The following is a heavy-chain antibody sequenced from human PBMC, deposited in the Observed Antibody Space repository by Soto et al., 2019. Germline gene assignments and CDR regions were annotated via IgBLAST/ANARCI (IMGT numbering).Heavy chain of an antibody. D-gene: IGHD4-17*01. V-gene: IGHV3-30*18. CDR1: GFTFSTFG. CDR3: AKDLQAYGDYDYYCYGLDV. Sequence: QLVESGGGVVPPGASLRLSCAASGFTFSTFGMHWVRQTPGKGLEWVAVISYDGNNKVYADSVKGRFTISRDNFKNTVDLVMNNLKVDDTAVYYCAKDLQAYGDYDYYCYGLDVWGQGATSASP. CDR2: ISYDGNNK. J-gene: IGHJ6*02.